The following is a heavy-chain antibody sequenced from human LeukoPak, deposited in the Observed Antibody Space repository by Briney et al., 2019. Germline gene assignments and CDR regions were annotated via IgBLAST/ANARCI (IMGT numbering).Heavy chain of an antibody. V-gene: IGHV3-30*03. CDR1: GFTFSSYG. CDR3: ARDRWFGELLFDY. CDR2: ISYDGSNK. D-gene: IGHD3-10*01. J-gene: IGHJ4*02. Sequence: GGSLRLSCAASGFTFSSYGMHWVRQAPGKGLEWVAVISYDGSNKYYADSVKGRFTISRDNSKNTLYLQMNSLRAEDTAVYYCARDRWFGELLFDYWGQGTLVTVSS.